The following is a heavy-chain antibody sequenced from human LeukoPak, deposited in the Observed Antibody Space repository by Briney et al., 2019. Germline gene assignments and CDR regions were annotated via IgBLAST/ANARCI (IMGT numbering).Heavy chain of an antibody. J-gene: IGHJ4*02. D-gene: IGHD3-22*01. Sequence: GGSLRLSCAASGFTFSSYWMSWVRQAPGKGLEWVANIKQDGSEEYYVDSVKGRFTISRDNAKNSLYLQMNSLRAEDTAVYYCASSGYYDSSGYYYGSFDYWGQGTLVTVSS. CDR2: IKQDGSEE. CDR3: ASSGYYDSSGYYYGSFDY. CDR1: GFTFSSYW. V-gene: IGHV3-7*01.